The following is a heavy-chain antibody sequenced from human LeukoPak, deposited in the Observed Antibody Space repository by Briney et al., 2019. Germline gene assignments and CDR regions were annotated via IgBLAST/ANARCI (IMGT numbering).Heavy chain of an antibody. CDR1: GGSISPYY. J-gene: IGHJ2*01. V-gene: IGHV4-59*08. D-gene: IGHD5-18*01. CDR2: IYSSGIT. CDR3: ARALGGYSYGYLRPWYFDL. Sequence: SETLSLTCIVSGGSISPYYWGWIRQPPGKGLEWIGYIYSSGITSYNPSLKSRLTMSIDTSKKQFSLKLSSVTAADTAVYYCARALGGYSYGYLRPWYFDLWGRGTLVTVSS.